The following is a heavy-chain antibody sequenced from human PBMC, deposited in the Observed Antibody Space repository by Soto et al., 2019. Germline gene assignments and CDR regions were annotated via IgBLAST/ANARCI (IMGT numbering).Heavy chain of an antibody. CDR3: TTERDY. V-gene: IGHV3-73*02. CDR2: IRSRPHNYAT. J-gene: IGHJ4*02. CDR1: GLNFSGSA. Sequence: EVQLVESGGGLVQIGGSLKLSCATSGLNFSGSAMHWARQASGKGLEWVGRIRSRPHNYATTYAASVEGRFTISRDNSKNTVYLQRNGLKDDDTAMYYCTTERDYWGRGTLVTVSS.